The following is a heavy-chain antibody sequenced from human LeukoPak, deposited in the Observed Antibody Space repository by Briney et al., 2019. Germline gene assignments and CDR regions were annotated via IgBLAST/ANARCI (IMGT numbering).Heavy chain of an antibody. V-gene: IGHV4-38-2*02. D-gene: IGHD6-6*01. CDR3: ARLIATRHELDY. CDR1: GYSISSGYY. Sequence: PSETLSLTCTVSGYSISSGYYWGWIRQPPGKGLEWIGSIYHSGSTYYNPSLKSRVTTSVDTSKNQFSLRLSSVTAADTAVYYCARLIATRHELDYWGQGILVTVSS. J-gene: IGHJ4*02. CDR2: IYHSGST.